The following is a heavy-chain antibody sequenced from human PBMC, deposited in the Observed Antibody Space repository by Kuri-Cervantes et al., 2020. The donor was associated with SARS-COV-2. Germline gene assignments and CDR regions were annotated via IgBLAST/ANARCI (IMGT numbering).Heavy chain of an antibody. J-gene: IGHJ2*01. D-gene: IGHD1-26*01. CDR1: GFTFSSYS. CDR2: ISSSSSYI. Sequence: GGSLRLSCAASGFTFSSYSMNWVRQAPGKGLEGVPSISSSSSYIYYADSVKGRFTISRDNAKNSLYLQMNSLRAEDTAVYYCARKVGATYLAGDWYFDLWGRATLVTVSS. V-gene: IGHV3-21*01. CDR3: ARKVGATYLAGDWYFDL.